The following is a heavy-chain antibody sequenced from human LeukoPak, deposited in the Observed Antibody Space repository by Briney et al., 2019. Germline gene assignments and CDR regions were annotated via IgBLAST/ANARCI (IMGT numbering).Heavy chain of an antibody. J-gene: IGHJ4*02. Sequence: GRSLRLSCAASGFTFDDYAMHWVRQAPGKGLEWVAFIRYDGSNKYYADSVKGRFTISRDNAKNSLYLQMNSLRAEDTAVYYCARAVWLRFTRGFNFDYWGQGTRVTISS. CDR2: IRYDGSNK. CDR3: ARAVWLRFTRGFNFDY. CDR1: GFTFDDYA. V-gene: IGHV3-33*08. D-gene: IGHD5-12*01.